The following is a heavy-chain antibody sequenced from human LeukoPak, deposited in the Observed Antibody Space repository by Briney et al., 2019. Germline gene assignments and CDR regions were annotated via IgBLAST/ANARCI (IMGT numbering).Heavy chain of an antibody. CDR1: GYTFTGYY. J-gene: IGHJ5*02. CDR2: INPNSGGT. V-gene: IGHV1-2*02. D-gene: IGHD1-7*01. Sequence: ASVKVSCKASGYTFTGYYMHWGRQAPGQGLEWMGWINPNSGGTNYAQKFQGRVTMTGDTSISTAYMELSRLRSDDTAVYYCARAGNWNYVGWFDPWGQGTLVTVSS. CDR3: ARAGNWNYVGWFDP.